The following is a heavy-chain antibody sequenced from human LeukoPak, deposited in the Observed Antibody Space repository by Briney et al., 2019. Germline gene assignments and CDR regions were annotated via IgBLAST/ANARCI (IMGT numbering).Heavy chain of an antibody. Sequence: GGSLRLSCAASGFTFSSYSMNWVRQAPGEGLEWVSFISTSSSYIYYADSLKGRFTIARDNAKKSLYLQINSLRAEDTAVYYCARVTRGGYDGYFHYWGQGTLVTVSS. CDR3: ARVTRGGYDGYFHY. J-gene: IGHJ4*02. V-gene: IGHV3-21*01. CDR1: GFTFSSYS. CDR2: ISTSSSYI. D-gene: IGHD5-12*01.